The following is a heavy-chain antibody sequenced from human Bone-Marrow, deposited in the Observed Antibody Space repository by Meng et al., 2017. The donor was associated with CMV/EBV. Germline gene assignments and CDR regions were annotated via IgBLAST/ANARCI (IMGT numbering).Heavy chain of an antibody. CDR2: MNPNSGNT. D-gene: IGHD2-15*01. J-gene: IGHJ6*02. CDR1: GYTFTTYD. Sequence: ASVKVSCKAAGYTFTTYDINWVRQATGQGLEGMGWMNPNSGNTGYAQKFQGRVTMTRSTSETTAYMELSSLTSEDTAVYYCARAFIVVEAPATFYHYGMDVWGQGTTVTVSS. CDR3: ARAFIVVEAPATFYHYGMDV. V-gene: IGHV1-8*01.